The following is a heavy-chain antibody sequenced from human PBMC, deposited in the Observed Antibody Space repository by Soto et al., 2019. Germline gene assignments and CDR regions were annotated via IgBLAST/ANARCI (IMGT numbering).Heavy chain of an antibody. CDR1: GFAFSTYG. D-gene: IGHD3-10*01. CDR2: ISGSGVNT. V-gene: IGHV3-23*01. Sequence: EVQVLESGGGLVQPGGSLRLSCAASGFAFSTYGMNWVRQAPGKGLEWVSAISGSGVNTYYTDSVKGRFIISRDNSKDRLYLQMNSLRAEDTVVYYCVKDSGFGSGTYLCITHFDKWGQGTLVTVSS. CDR3: VKDSGFGSGTYLCITHFDK. J-gene: IGHJ4*02.